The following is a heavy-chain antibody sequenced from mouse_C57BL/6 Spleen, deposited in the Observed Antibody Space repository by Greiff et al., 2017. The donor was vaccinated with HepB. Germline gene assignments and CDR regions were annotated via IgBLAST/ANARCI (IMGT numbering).Heavy chain of an antibody. CDR1: GYAFSSSW. Sequence: VQLQQSGPELVKPGASVKISCKASGYAFSSSWMNWVKQRPGKGLEWIGRIYPGDGDTNYNGKFKGKATLTADKSSSTAYMQLSSLTSEDSAVYFCALGIPHAMDYWGQGTSVTVSS. CDR2: IYPGDGDT. CDR3: ALGIPHAMDY. D-gene: IGHD1-1*01. V-gene: IGHV1-82*01. J-gene: IGHJ4*01.